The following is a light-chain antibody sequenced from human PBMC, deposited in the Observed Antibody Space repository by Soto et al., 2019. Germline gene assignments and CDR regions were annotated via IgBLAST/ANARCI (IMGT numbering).Light chain of an antibody. CDR2: KAS. J-gene: IGKJ1*01. CDR3: QKKNINSRP. Sequence: DIQMTQSPSTLSASVGDRVTITCRASQSISSWLAWYQQKPGKAPKLLIYKASSLESGVPSRFSGSGSGTEFPPPISSLQPFIFETNSCQKKNINSRPFAQGTKGKSN. CDR1: QSISSW. V-gene: IGKV1-5*03.